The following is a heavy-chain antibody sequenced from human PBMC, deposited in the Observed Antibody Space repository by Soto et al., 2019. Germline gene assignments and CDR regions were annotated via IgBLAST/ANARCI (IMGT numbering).Heavy chain of an antibody. Sequence: GGSLRLCCAASGFTVSSNYMSWVRQAPGKGLEWVSVIYSGGSTYYADSVKGRFTISRDNSKNTLYLQMNSLRAEDTAVDNCAREQIATHWGYYYGMDVWGQATTVTVSS. CDR1: GFTVSSNY. V-gene: IGHV3-53*01. J-gene: IGHJ6*02. D-gene: IGHD6-6*01. CDR2: IYSGGST. CDR3: AREQIATHWGYYYGMDV.